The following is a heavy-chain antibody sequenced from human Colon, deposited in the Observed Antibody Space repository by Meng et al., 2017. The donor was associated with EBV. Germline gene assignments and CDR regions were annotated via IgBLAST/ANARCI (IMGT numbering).Heavy chain of an antibody. J-gene: IGHJ4*02. CDR2: IYYTGST. V-gene: IGHV4-30-4*01. CDR1: VGSINSGDYY. Sequence: GRVRVSGPGLLQPSQTLSLTFTVSVGSINSGDYYWSWIRQPPGKGLEWIGYIYYTGSTYYNPSLKSRVTISMDTSKNQFSLRLSSVTAADTAVYYCARNYYFDYWGQGTLVTVSS. CDR3: ARNYYFDY.